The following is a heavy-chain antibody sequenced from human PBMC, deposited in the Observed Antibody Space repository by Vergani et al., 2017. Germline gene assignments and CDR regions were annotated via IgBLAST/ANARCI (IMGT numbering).Heavy chain of an antibody. CDR3: VKDKIDLGSYFFDP. D-gene: IGHD2/OR15-2a*01. Sequence: EVHLLESGGGLVQSGGSLRLSCAASGFTFSNSAVSWVRQAPGRGLAWVSSISGPGLSTYYADSVKGRFSISRDNSKNTVFLQMHSLRAEDTAIYYCVKDKIDLGSYFFDPWGHGILVTVSS. CDR1: GFTFSNSA. V-gene: IGHV3-23*01. J-gene: IGHJ5*02. CDR2: ISGPGLST.